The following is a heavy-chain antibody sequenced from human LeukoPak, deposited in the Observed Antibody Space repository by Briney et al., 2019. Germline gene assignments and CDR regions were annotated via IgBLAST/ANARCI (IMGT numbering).Heavy chain of an antibody. CDR1: GGSFSGYY. CDR3: AKEGGYYDSSGYYYFDY. J-gene: IGHJ4*02. CDR2: ISGRAGST. D-gene: IGHD3-22*01. V-gene: IGHV3-23*01. Sequence: ETLSLTCAVYGGSFSGYYWSWIRQPPGKGLEWVSAISGRAGSTSYADSVKGRFTISRDNSKNTLYLQMNSLRAEDTAVYYCAKEGGYYDSSGYYYFDYWGQGTLVTVSS.